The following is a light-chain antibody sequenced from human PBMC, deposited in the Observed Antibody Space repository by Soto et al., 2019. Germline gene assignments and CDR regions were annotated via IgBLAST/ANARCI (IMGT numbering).Light chain of an antibody. CDR2: EVT. CDR1: STNVGAHNY. CDR3: SSFASSNTWV. V-gene: IGLV2-8*01. Sequence: QSALTQPPSASGAPGQSVTFSCIGTSTNVGAHNYVSWYQQHAGTAPKLVIYEVTNRPSGVPDRFSGSKSANTASLTVSGLQAEDEADYYCSSFASSNTWVFGGGTKLTVL. J-gene: IGLJ3*02.